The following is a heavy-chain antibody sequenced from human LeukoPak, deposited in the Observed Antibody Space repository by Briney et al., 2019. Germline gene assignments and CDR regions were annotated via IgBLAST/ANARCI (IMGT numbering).Heavy chain of an antibody. CDR2: ISYDGSNK. J-gene: IGHJ3*02. D-gene: IGHD1-1*01. CDR1: GFTFSSYA. V-gene: IGHV3-30-3*01. CDR3: AREMGSRYNWNTHGAFDI. Sequence: GRSLRLSCAASGFTFSSYAMHWVRQAPGKGLEWVAVISYDGSNKYYADSVKGRFTISRDNSKNTLYLQMNSLRAEDTAVYYCAREMGSRYNWNTHGAFDIWGQGTMVTVSS.